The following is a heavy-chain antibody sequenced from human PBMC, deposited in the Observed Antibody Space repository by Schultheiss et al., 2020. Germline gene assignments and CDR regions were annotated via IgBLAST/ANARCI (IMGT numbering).Heavy chain of an antibody. CDR3: ARERAAAVDY. D-gene: IGHD6-13*01. CDR1: GFTFSSYG. J-gene: IGHJ4*02. V-gene: IGHV3-30*12. CDR2: ISYDGSNK. Sequence: GGFLRLSCAASGFTFSSYGMHWVRQAPGKGLEWVAVISYDGSNKYYADSVKGRFTISRDNAQNSLYLQMNSLRAEDTSVYYCARERAAAVDYWGQGTLVTVSS.